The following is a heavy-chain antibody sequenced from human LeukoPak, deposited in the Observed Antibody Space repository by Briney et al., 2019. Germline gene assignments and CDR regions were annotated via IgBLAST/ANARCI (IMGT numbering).Heavy chain of an antibody. Sequence: PSETLSLTCTVSGGSISSYYWSWIRQPPGKGLEWVGYIYNSGSTSYNPSLKSRVTIPVDTSKNQFSLKLSSVTAADTAVYYCARAGRSGSSSEPFDYWGQGTLVTVSS. CDR1: GGSISSYY. J-gene: IGHJ4*02. D-gene: IGHD6-6*01. CDR3: ARAGRSGSSSEPFDY. CDR2: IYNSGST. V-gene: IGHV4-4*09.